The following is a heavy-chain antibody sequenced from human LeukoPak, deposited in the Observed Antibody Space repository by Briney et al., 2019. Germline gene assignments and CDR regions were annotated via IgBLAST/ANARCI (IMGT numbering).Heavy chain of an antibody. V-gene: IGHV1-69*05. J-gene: IGHJ4*02. D-gene: IGHD1-26*01. Sequence: SVKVSCKASGYTFTGYHMHWVRQAPGQGLEWMGGIIPIFGTANYAQKFQGRVTITTDESTSTAYMELSSLRSEDTAVYYCARTGIVGATGIFDYWGQGTLVTVSS. CDR3: ARTGIVGATGIFDY. CDR1: GYTFTGYH. CDR2: IIPIFGTA.